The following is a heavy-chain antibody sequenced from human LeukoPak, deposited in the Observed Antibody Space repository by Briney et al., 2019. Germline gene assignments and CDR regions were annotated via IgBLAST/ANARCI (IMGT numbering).Heavy chain of an antibody. V-gene: IGHV4-31*03. J-gene: IGHJ4*02. D-gene: IGHD3-22*01. Sequence: SETLSLTCTVSGGSISSGGYYWSWIPQHPGKGLEWIGYIYYSGSTYYNPSLKSRVTISVDTSKNQFSLKLSSVTAADTAVYYCARQYYYDSSGYPFDYWGQGTLVTVSS. CDR3: ARQYYYDSSGYPFDY. CDR1: GGSISSGGYY. CDR2: IYYSGST.